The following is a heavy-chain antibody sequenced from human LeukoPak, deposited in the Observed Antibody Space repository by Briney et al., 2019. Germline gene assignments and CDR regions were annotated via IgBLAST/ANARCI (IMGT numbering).Heavy chain of an antibody. CDR3: ARYYDSSGSLPGALDL. CDR1: GFTVSSNY. Sequence: GGSLRLSCAASGFTVSSNYMKWVRQAPGKGLEWVSIIYSGGYTNYADSVKGRFTISRDNSKNTLYLQMNSLRAEDTAVYYCARYYDSSGSLPGALDLRGQGTMVTVSS. J-gene: IGHJ3*01. V-gene: IGHV3-53*01. D-gene: IGHD3-22*01. CDR2: IYSGGYT.